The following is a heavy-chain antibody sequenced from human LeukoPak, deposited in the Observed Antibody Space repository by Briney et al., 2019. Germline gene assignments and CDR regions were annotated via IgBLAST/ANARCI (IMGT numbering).Heavy chain of an antibody. V-gene: IGHV4-39*01. D-gene: IGHD1-26*01. CDR1: GGSISSRSYY. Sequence: SETLSLTCTVSGGSISSRSYYWGWIRQPPGKGLEWIGSIYYSGSTYYNPSLKSRVTISADTSKYQSSLNLSSVTAADTAVYYCARLWGATHFDYWGQGTLVTVSS. CDR2: IYYSGST. J-gene: IGHJ4*02. CDR3: ARLWGATHFDY.